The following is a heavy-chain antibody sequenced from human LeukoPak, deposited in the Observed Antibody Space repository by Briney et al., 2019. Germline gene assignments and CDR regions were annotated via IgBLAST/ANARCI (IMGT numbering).Heavy chain of an antibody. J-gene: IGHJ4*02. D-gene: IGHD2-15*01. V-gene: IGHV3-23*01. CDR2: ITGSGATT. Sequence: GGSLRLSCAASGFTLSGYAMNWVRQAPGKGLEWVSLITGSGATTYYADSVRGRFTVSRDNSKNTLYLQMNSLRAEDTAVYFCAKGDCGGTCLLIDNWGQGTLVTVSS. CDR1: GFTLSGYA. CDR3: AKGDCGGTCLLIDN.